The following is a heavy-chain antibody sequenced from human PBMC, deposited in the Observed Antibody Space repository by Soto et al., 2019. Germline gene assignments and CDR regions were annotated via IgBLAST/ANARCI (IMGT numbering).Heavy chain of an antibody. D-gene: IGHD3-3*01. CDR1: GYPVTAYY. CDR3: ARGGGVGVAGSAAFDM. J-gene: IGHJ3*02. V-gene: IGHV1-2*02. Sequence: QLHLVQSGAVVKKPGASVTVSCSASGYPVTAYYMHWVRQAPGRGLEWMGGINPATGAAKYTQTFRCRVSMTRDKSTSTVIMEMSGLTSEDTAVFYCARGGGVGVAGSAAFDMWGQGTLVTVSS. CDR2: INPATGAA.